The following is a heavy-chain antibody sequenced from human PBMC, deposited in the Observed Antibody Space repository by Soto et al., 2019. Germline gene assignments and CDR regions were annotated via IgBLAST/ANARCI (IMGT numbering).Heavy chain of an antibody. D-gene: IGHD2-21*02. CDR1: GFTLSSYA. V-gene: IGHV3-23*01. CDR3: AKQNGYGGNSELEY. Sequence: PGGSLRLSCAASGFTLSSYAMSWVRQAPGKGLEWVSYISSSSSTIYYADSVKGRFTISRDNSKNTLYLQMNSLRAEDTAVYYCAKQNGYGGNSELEYWGQGTLVTVSS. J-gene: IGHJ4*02. CDR2: ISSSSSTI.